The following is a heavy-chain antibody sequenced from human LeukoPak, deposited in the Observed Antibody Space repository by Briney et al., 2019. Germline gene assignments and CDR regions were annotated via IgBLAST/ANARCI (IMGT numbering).Heavy chain of an antibody. D-gene: IGHD2-2*01. V-gene: IGHV4-31*03. CDR3: AAITCINTTYYAVDY. CDR1: GGTISSGSYY. J-gene: IGHJ4*02. Sequence: SQTLSLTCTVSGGTISSGSYYWSWIRQHPGKGLEWIGYIYYNGNTYYNPSLKSRITISVDTSKNQFSLKLNSVTAADTAVYYCAAITCINTTYYAVDYWGQGTLITVSS. CDR2: IYYNGNT.